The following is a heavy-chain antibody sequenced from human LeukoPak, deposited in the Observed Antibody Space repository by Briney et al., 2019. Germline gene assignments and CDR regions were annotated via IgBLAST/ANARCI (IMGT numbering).Heavy chain of an antibody. J-gene: IGHJ4*02. V-gene: IGHV1-46*01. CDR2: INPSGGST. Sequence: ASVKVSCKASGYTFTSYYMHWVRQAPGQGLEWMGIINPSGGSTSYAQKFQGRVTMTRDTSTSTVYKELSSLRSEDTAVYYCARGWGWGSYDMGDKSNTYYFDYWGQGTLVTVSS. CDR3: ARGWGWGSYDMGDKSNTYYFDY. CDR1: GYTFTSYY. D-gene: IGHD1-26*01.